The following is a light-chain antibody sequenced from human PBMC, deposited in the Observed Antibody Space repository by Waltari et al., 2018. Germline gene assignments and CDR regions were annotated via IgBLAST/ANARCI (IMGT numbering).Light chain of an antibody. V-gene: IGKV3-20*01. Sequence: ELVLTQSPGPLSLSPGERATLSCRASQSVRTYLAWYQQNPGQAPRLLIYGASTRATGIPDRFSGSGSGTDFSLTISRLEPEDAAVYYCQNHERLPATFGQGTKVEIK. CDR1: QSVRTY. J-gene: IGKJ1*01. CDR3: QNHERLPAT. CDR2: GAS.